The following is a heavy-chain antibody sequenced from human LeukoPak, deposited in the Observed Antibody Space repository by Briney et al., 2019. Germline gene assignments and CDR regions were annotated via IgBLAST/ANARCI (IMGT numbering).Heavy chain of an antibody. CDR2: IIPIFGTV. CDR3: ADAVYGGGP. Sequence: RASVKVSCKASGGTFSSYAISWVRQAPGQGLEWMGGIIPIFGTVNYAQKFQGRVTITTDESTSTAYMELSSLRSDDTAVYYCADAVYGGGPWGQGTLVTVSS. D-gene: IGHD4-23*01. CDR1: GGTFSSYA. J-gene: IGHJ5*02. V-gene: IGHV1-69*05.